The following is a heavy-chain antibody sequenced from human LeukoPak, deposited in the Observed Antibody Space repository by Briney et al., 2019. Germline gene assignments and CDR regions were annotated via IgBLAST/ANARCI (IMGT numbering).Heavy chain of an antibody. Sequence: PSETLSLTCTVSGGSISSGSYYWSWIRQPAGKGLEWIGRIYTSGSTNYNPSLKSRVTISVDTSKNQFSLMLSSVTAADTAVYYCTRDSSGYDWFYDYWGQGTLVTVSS. D-gene: IGHD5-12*01. CDR1: GGSISSGSYY. CDR2: IYTSGST. J-gene: IGHJ4*02. CDR3: TRDSSGYDWFYDY. V-gene: IGHV4-61*02.